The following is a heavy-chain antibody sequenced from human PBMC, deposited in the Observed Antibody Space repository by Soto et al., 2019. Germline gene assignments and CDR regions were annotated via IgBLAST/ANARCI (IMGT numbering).Heavy chain of an antibody. D-gene: IGHD5-12*01. Sequence: QVQLQESGPGLVKPSQTLSLTCTVSGGSISSGAYYWSWIRQHPGKGLEWIGYIYYSGSTYYNPSLKSRVTISVDTSKNQFSLKLSSVTVADTAVYYCAREVDSTRHLDYWGQGTLVTVSS. CDR2: IYYSGST. CDR1: GGSISSGAYY. J-gene: IGHJ4*02. V-gene: IGHV4-31*03. CDR3: AREVDSTRHLDY.